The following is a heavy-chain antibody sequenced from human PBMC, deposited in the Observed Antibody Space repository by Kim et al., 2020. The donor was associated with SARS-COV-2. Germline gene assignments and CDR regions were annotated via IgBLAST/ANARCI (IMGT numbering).Heavy chain of an antibody. Sequence: GGSLRLSCVASGFTFDDYAMHWVRQAPGKGLEWVSGISWNSGSIGYADSVKGRFTISRDNAKNSLYLQMNSLRAEDTALYYCAKDYYYDSSGYPDYWGQG. CDR1: GFTFDDYA. CDR3: AKDYYYDSSGYPDY. D-gene: IGHD3-22*01. V-gene: IGHV3-9*01. CDR2: ISWNSGSI. J-gene: IGHJ4*02.